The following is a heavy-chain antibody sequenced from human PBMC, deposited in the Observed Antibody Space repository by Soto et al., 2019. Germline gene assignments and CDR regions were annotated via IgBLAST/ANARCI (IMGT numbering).Heavy chain of an antibody. Sequence: QVQLQESGPGLVKPSQTLSLTCTVSGGSISSGGYYWSWIRQHPGKGLEWIGYIYYSGSTYYNPSLKSRVTISVDTSKNQFSLKLSSVTAADTAVYYCARDWRHTGYCSGGSCFWFDPWGQGTLVTVSS. CDR2: IYYSGST. CDR3: ARDWRHTGYCSGGSCFWFDP. V-gene: IGHV4-31*03. J-gene: IGHJ5*02. D-gene: IGHD2-15*01. CDR1: GGSISSGGYY.